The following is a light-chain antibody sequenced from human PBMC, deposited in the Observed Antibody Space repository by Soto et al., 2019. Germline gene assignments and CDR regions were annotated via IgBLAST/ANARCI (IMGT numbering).Light chain of an antibody. CDR1: QGISSY. CDR3: QQYYSYPPLT. Sequence: AIRMTQSPSSFSASTGDRVTITCRASQGISSYLAWYQQKPGKAPKLLIYAASTLQSGVPSRFSGSGSGTDFTLTISCLQSEAFATYYCQQYYSYPPLTFGGGTKVEIK. V-gene: IGKV1-8*01. CDR2: AAS. J-gene: IGKJ4*01.